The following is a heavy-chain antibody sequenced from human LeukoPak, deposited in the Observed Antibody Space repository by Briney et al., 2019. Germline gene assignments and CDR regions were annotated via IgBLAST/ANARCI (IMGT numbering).Heavy chain of an antibody. D-gene: IGHD3-16*01. V-gene: IGHV3-74*01. CDR2: IKGDGSST. CDR3: ARGIPNSYGKDY. J-gene: IGHJ4*02. Sequence: PGGSLRLSCAASGFTFGSHWMHWVRQAPGKGLVWVSRIKGDGSSTSYADSVKGRLTISRDNAKNTVYLQMNSLRGEDTAVYYCARGIPNSYGKDYWGQGTLVTVSS. CDR1: GFTFGSHW.